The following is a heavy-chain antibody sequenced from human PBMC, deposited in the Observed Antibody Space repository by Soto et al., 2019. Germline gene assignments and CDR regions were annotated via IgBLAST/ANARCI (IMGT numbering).Heavy chain of an antibody. V-gene: IGHV4-59*12. CDR3: ARDHRTEYYFDY. CDR2: IYYSGST. CDR1: GGSISSYY. J-gene: IGHJ4*02. D-gene: IGHD1-1*01. Sequence: SETLSLTCTVSGGSISSYYWSWIRQPPGKGLEWIGYIYYSGSTYYNPSLKSRVTISVDTSKNQFSLKLSSVTAADTAVYYCARDHRTEYYFDYWGQGTLVTVSS.